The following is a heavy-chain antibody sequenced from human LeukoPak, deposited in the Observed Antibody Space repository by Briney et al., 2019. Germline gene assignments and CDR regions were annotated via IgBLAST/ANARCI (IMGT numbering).Heavy chain of an antibody. J-gene: IGHJ4*02. CDR2: IDSSDSYT. D-gene: IGHD6-13*01. Sequence: GESLKISCKGPGYSFTSYWISWVRQMPGKALEWMGRIDSSDSYTNYSPSFQGHVTISADKSLSTAYLQWSSLEASDTAMYYCARHGSSAGPFHYWGQGTLVTVSS. V-gene: IGHV5-10-1*01. CDR1: GYSFTSYW. CDR3: ARHGSSAGPFHY.